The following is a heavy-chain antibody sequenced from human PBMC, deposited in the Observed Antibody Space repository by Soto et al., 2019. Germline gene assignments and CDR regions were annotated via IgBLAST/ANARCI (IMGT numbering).Heavy chain of an antibody. CDR3: AKDIVLRYFDWFPTDYGMDV. CDR1: VFAYSGYA. J-gene: IGHJ6*02. Sequence: AWGSVRQTCAASVFAYSGYARSWVRQAPGKGLEWVSAISGSGGSTYYADSVKGRFTISRDNSKNTLYLQMNSLRAEDTAVYYCAKDIVLRYFDWFPTDYGMDVWGQGTTVTVS. D-gene: IGHD3-9*01. V-gene: IGHV3-23*01. CDR2: ISGSGGST.